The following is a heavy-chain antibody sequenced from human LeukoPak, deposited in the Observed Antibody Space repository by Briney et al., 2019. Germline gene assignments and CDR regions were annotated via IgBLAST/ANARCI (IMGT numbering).Heavy chain of an antibody. CDR1: SYSISSGSY. D-gene: IGHD5-18*01. Sequence: ETLSLTCAVSSYSISSGSYWGWIRQSPGKGLEWVSVIYSGGSTYYADSVKGRFTISRDNSKNTLYLQMNSLRAEDTAVYYCARERPDSYGSAGAFDYWGQGTLVTVSS. J-gene: IGHJ4*02. V-gene: IGHV3-53*01. CDR3: ARERPDSYGSAGAFDY. CDR2: IYSGGST.